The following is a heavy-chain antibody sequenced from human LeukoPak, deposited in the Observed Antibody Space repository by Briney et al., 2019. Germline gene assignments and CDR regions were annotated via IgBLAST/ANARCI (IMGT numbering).Heavy chain of an antibody. D-gene: IGHD6-13*01. CDR3: EKDGGTWYGDY. Sequence: GGSLRLSCAGSGFTFSSFGMHWVRQAPGKGLEGVAFTRYDGSNEYYADSVKGRFTISRDNSKNTLDLQMSSLRVEDTAVYYCEKDGGTWYGDYWGREPWSPSPQ. CDR2: TRYDGSNE. V-gene: IGHV3-30*02. J-gene: IGHJ4*02. CDR1: GFTFSSFG.